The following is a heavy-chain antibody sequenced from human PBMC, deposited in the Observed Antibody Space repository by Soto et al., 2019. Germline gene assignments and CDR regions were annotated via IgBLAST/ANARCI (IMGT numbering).Heavy chain of an antibody. V-gene: IGHV3-30*18. CDR1: GFTFSSYG. CDR2: ISYDGSNK. Sequence: GGSLRLSCAASGFTFSSYGMHWVRQAPGKGLEWVAVISYDGSNKYYADSVKGRFTISRDNSKNTLYLQMNSLRAEDTAVYYCAKVPNYYDSSGYYCEDAFDIWGQGTMVTVSS. CDR3: AKVPNYYDSSGYYCEDAFDI. D-gene: IGHD3-22*01. J-gene: IGHJ3*02.